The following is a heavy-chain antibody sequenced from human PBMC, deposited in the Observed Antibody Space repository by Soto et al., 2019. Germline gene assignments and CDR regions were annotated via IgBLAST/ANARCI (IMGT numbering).Heavy chain of an antibody. Sequence: EVQLVESGGGLVQPGGSLRLSCVASGFTFHDHGMHWVRQVPGRGLEWVSGISWDSAIKDYGDSVDGRFTIYRDNAKNSLYLQMDILRLEDTAIYYCAKDDGGVWSAPRGGRYTYFGMDVWGQGTSVTVSS. J-gene: IGHJ6*01. V-gene: IGHV3-9*01. CDR1: GFTFHDHG. D-gene: IGHD3-3*01. CDR3: AKDDGGVWSAPRGGRYTYFGMDV. CDR2: ISWDSAIK.